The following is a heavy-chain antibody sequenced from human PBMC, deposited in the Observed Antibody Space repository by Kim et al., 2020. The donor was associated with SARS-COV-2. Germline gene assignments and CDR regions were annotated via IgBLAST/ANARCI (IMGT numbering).Heavy chain of an antibody. D-gene: IGHD6-13*01. Sequence: ASVKVSCKASGYTFTSYGISWVRQAPGQGLEWMGWISAYNGNTNYAQKLQGRVTMTTDTSTSTAYMELRSLRSDDTAVYYCANIAAAGMNYYYGMDVWGQGTTVTVSS. CDR2: ISAYNGNT. CDR1: GYTFTSYG. J-gene: IGHJ6*02. CDR3: ANIAAAGMNYYYGMDV. V-gene: IGHV1-18*04.